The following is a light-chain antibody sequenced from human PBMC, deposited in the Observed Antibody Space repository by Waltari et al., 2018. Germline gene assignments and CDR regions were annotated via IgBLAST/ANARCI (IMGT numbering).Light chain of an antibody. V-gene: IGLV2-11*01. J-gene: IGLJ3*02. CDR2: DVS. Sequence: QSALTQPRSVSGSPGTSVTISCTGTSSDVGGHDYVSWYQQSPGKGPKLMFYDVSKRPSGVPYRFSASKSGNTASLTISGLQPEDEADYYCCAYAGIYFMVFGGGTRLTVL. CDR1: SSDVGGHDY. CDR3: CAYAGIYFMV.